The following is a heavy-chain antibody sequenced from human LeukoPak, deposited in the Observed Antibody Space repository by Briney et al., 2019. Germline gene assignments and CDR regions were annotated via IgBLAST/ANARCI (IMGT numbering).Heavy chain of an antibody. CDR1: GGSISSGSYD. CDR3: TKGRGI. Sequence: PSETLSLTCTVSGGSISSGSYDWYWIRQPPGKGLEWIGHLYTSGSMSYNPSLKSRFTISVDTSKNQFSLKLTSVTAADTAVYYCTKGRGIWGQGTLVTVSS. J-gene: IGHJ4*02. D-gene: IGHD3-10*01. CDR2: LYTSGSM. V-gene: IGHV4-61*09.